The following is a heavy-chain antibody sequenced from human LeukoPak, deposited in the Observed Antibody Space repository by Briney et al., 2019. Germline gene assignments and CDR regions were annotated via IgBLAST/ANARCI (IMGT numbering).Heavy chain of an antibody. CDR1: GGSFSGYY. V-gene: IGHV4-34*01. D-gene: IGHD3-22*01. CDR2: INHSGST. J-gene: IGHJ6*03. Sequence: SETLSLTCAVYGGSFSGYYWSWIRQPPGKGLEWIGEINHSGSTNYNPSLKSRVTISVDTSKNQFSLKLSSVTAADTAVYYCARGYYYDSSGYRYYYYYYYVDVWGKGTTVTVSS. CDR3: ARGYYYDSSGYRYYYYYYYVDV.